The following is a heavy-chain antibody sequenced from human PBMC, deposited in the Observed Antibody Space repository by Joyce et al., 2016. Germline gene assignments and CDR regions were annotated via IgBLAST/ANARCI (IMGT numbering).Heavy chain of an antibody. J-gene: IGHJ4*02. CDR1: GFTFSNFA. CDR2: SSGSGDYI. V-gene: IGHV3-23*01. CDR3: ARDWQADN. Sequence: EVQLLESGGGLVQPGGSLRLSCVVSGFTFSNFAMTWIRQDPGKVLECVSFSSGSGDYIKYADAVRGRFTISRDKSKNTVYLQMNDLRAEDTGVYFCARDWQADNWGQGTLVTVSS.